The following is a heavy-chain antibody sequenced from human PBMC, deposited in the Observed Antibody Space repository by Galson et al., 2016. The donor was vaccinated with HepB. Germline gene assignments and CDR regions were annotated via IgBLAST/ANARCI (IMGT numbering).Heavy chain of an antibody. CDR2: ISTSSSYI. CDR3: ARRDYYYNGMDV. V-gene: IGHV3-21*06. Sequence: SLRLSCAASGFSFSKYTMSWVRQAPGKGLEWVSSISTSSSYISYADSLQGRFTISRDNAKNSLYLQMTSLSAEDTAVYYCARRDYYYNGMDVWGQGTTVFVSS. CDR1: GFSFSKYT. J-gene: IGHJ6*02.